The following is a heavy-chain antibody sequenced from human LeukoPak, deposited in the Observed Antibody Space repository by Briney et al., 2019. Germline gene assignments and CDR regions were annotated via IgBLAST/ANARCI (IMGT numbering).Heavy chain of an antibody. D-gene: IGHD3-22*01. CDR1: GFTFSSYA. CDR3: AKESAPTYYYDSSGYESFDY. CDR2: ISGSGGST. J-gene: IGHJ4*02. Sequence: GGSLRLSCAASGFTFSSYAMSWVRQAPGKGLEWVSAISGSGGSTYYADSVKGRFTISRDNSKNTLYLQMNSLRAEDTAVYYCAKESAPTYYYDSSGYESFDYWGQGTLVTVSS. V-gene: IGHV3-23*01.